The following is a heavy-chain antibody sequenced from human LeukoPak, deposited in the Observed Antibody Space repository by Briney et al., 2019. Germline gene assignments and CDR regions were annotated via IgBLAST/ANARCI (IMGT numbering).Heavy chain of an antibody. V-gene: IGHV1-18*01. CDR1: GYTFTSYG. CDR2: ISAYNGNT. CDR3: ARDNGLKAEVRGVILPNYYYGMDV. J-gene: IGHJ6*02. D-gene: IGHD3-10*01. Sequence: GASVKVSCKASGYTFTSYGISWVRQAPGQGLEWMGWISAYNGNTNYAQKLQGRVTMTTDTSTSTAYMELRSLRSDDTAVYYCARDNGLKAEVRGVILPNYYYGMDVWGQGTTVTVSS.